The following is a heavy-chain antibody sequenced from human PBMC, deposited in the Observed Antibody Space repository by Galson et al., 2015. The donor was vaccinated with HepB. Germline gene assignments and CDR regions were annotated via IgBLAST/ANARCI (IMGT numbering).Heavy chain of an antibody. J-gene: IGHJ3*02. CDR1: GFTFSNAW. CDR3: TTSLYSYGPDDAFDI. D-gene: IGHD5-18*01. V-gene: IGHV3-15*01. CDR2: IKSKTDGGTT. Sequence: SLRLSCAASGFTFSNAWMSWVRQAPGKGLEWVGRIKSKTDGGTTDYAAPVKGRFTISRDDSKNTLYLQMNSLKTEDTAVYYCTTSLYSYGPDDAFDIWGQGTMVTVSS.